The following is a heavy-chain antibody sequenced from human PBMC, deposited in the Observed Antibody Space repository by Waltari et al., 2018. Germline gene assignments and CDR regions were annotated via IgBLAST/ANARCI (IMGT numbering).Heavy chain of an antibody. V-gene: IGHV1-46*01. CDR3: ARERQPYSSSLRLDY. CDR1: GYTFTTYY. Sequence: QVQLVQSGAEVKKPGASVKVSCKASGYTFTTYYILWVRQDPGQGLEWMGIINPSGGSTTYAQKFQGRVTMTRDTSTSTVYMELSSLRSEDTAVYYCARERQPYSSSLRLDYWGQGTLVTVSS. CDR2: INPSGGST. D-gene: IGHD6-6*01. J-gene: IGHJ4*02.